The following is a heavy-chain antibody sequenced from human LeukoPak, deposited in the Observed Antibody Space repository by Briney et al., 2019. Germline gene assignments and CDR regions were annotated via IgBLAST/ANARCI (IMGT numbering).Heavy chain of an antibody. CDR1: GYTFTGYY. CDR3: ARAPVAVVAGLIGWFDP. J-gene: IGHJ5*02. V-gene: IGHV1-2*02. CDR2: INPNSGGT. Sequence: ASVKVSCKASGYTFTGYYMHWVRQAPGQGLEWMGWINPNSGGTNYAQKFQGRVTMTRDTSISTAYMELSRLRSDDTAVYYCARAPVAVVAGLIGWFDPWGQGTLVTVSS. D-gene: IGHD2-15*01.